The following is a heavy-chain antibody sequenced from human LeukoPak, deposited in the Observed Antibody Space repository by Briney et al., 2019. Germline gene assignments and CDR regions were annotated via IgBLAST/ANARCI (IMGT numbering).Heavy chain of an antibody. D-gene: IGHD6-13*01. CDR1: GGSFSAYY. V-gene: IGHV4-34*01. Sequence: SETLSLTCAVYGGSFSAYYWSWIRQPPGKGLEWIGEINHSGSTDYNPSLKSRVTISIDTSKNQFSLEMSSVTAADTAVYYCARGRGARSSRWYNWFDPWGQGTLVTVSS. J-gene: IGHJ5*02. CDR2: INHSGST. CDR3: ARGRGARSSRWYNWFDP.